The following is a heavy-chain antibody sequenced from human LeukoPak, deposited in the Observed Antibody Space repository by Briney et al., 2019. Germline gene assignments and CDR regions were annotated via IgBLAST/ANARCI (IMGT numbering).Heavy chain of an antibody. CDR1: GFTCSNAW. J-gene: IGHJ4*02. V-gene: IGHV3-33*08. CDR3: ARGQEYYYDSSAYSKFDY. D-gene: IGHD3-22*01. Sequence: GGSLRLSCTASGFTCSNAWMSWFRQAPGKGLEWVAAIWYDGSNKYYADSVKGRFTISRDNSKNTLYLQMNSLRAEDTALYYCARGQEYYYDSSAYSKFDYWGQGTLVTVSS. CDR2: IWYDGSNK.